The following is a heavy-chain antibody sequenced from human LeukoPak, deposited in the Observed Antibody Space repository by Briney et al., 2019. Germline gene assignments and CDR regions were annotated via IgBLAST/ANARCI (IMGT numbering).Heavy chain of an antibody. CDR3: ARDRPPYYGSGSYMDV. J-gene: IGHJ6*03. CDR1: GFSFSNYA. V-gene: IGHV3-30*02. CDR2: IKHDGSNQ. Sequence: GGSLRLSCAASGFSFSNYAMHWVRQAPGSGLEWVAFIKHDGSNQNYADSVKGRFTISRDNAKNSLYLQMNSLRAEDTAVYYCARDRPPYYGSGSYMDVWGKGTTVTVSS. D-gene: IGHD3-10*01.